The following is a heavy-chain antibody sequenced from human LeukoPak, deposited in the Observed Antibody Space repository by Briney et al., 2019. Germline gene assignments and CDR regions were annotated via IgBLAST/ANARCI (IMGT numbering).Heavy chain of an antibody. CDR2: IKQDGSEK. CDR3: ARLRPYSSTWYAYYGMDV. D-gene: IGHD6-13*01. J-gene: IGHJ6*02. CDR1: GFTSSSYW. V-gene: IGHV3-7*04. Sequence: GGSLRLSCAASGFTSSSYWMSWVRQAPGKGVEWVANIKQDGSEKYYVDSVKGRFTISRDNAKNSLYLQMNSLRADETAVYYCARLRPYSSTWYAYYGMDVWGQGTTVTVSS.